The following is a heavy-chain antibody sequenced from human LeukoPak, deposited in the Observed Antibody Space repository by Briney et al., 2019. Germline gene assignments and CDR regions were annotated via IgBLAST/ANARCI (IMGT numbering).Heavy chain of an antibody. CDR3: ARFYGGSAFDI. Sequence: GGSLRLSCVASGFPFDDYGMFWVRQSPGKGLEWVSRINSDGFSITYADSVKGRFTISRDNAKNTLYLHMNSLRGEDTAVYYCARFYGGSAFDIWGQGTMVTVSS. CDR2: INSDGFSI. CDR1: GFPFDDYG. J-gene: IGHJ3*02. D-gene: IGHD3-16*01. V-gene: IGHV3-74*01.